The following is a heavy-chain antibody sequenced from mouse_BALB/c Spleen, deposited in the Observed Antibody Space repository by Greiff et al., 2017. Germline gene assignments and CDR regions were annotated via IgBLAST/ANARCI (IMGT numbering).Heavy chain of an antibody. J-gene: IGHJ4*01. D-gene: IGHD2-4*01. V-gene: IGHV1-67*01. CDR2: ISTYYGNT. CDR3: ARRSTMIPNYAMDY. Sequence: QVQLQQSGPELVRPGVSVKISCKGSGYTFTDYAMHWVKQSHAKSLEWIGVISTYYGNTNYNQKFKGKATMTVDKSSSTAYMELARLTSEDSAIYYCARRSTMIPNYAMDYWGPGTSVTVSS. CDR1: GYTFTDYA.